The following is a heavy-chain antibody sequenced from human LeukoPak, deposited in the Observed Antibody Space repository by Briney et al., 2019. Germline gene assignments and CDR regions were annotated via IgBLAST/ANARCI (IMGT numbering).Heavy chain of an antibody. CDR3: ARLNYDILTGYSQDFQX. J-gene: IGHJ1*01. Sequence: SETLSLTCIVSGGSISSYYWSWIRQPPGKGLEWIGYVYYSGSTNFNPSLKSRVTISVDTSKNQLSLKLSSVTAADTAVYYCARLNYDILTGYSQDFQXXGQXTXVTVSS. CDR1: GGSISSYY. V-gene: IGHV4-59*08. CDR2: VYYSGST. D-gene: IGHD3-9*01.